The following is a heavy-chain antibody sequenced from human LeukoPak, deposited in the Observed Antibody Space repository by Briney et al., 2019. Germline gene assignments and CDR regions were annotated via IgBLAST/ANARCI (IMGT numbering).Heavy chain of an antibody. Sequence: SETLSLTCAVSGGSISSTNYYWGWIRQSPGRGLEWIANIYYDGSTYYNPSLKSRVIISVDTSKNQFFLKLSSVTAADTAVYYCASRPQPASQWLGQTYYGMDVWGQGTTVTVSS. V-gene: IGHV4-39*07. CDR1: GGSISSTNYY. J-gene: IGHJ6*02. CDR3: ASRPQPASQWLGQTYYGMDV. CDR2: IYYDGST. D-gene: IGHD6-19*01.